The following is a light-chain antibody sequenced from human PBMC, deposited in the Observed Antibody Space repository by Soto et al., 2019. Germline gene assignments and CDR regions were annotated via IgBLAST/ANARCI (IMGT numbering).Light chain of an antibody. CDR1: SSDVGGYNY. Sequence: QSALTQPASVSGSPGQSITISCTGTSSDVGGYNYVSWYQQHPGKAPKLMIYEVSNRPSGVSNRFSGSKSGNTASLTISGLQAEDEADYYCSSYISSSIDYVFGTGTKVTVL. CDR3: SSYISSSIDYV. V-gene: IGLV2-14*01. CDR2: EVS. J-gene: IGLJ1*01.